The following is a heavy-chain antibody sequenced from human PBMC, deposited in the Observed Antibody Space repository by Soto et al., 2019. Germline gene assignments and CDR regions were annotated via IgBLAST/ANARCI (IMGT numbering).Heavy chain of an antibody. CDR3: EKISAYSYGLGSLDY. V-gene: IGHV3-23*01. Sequence: GGSLSLSCAASGFTFSSYAMSWVRQAPGKGLEWVSAISGSGGSTYYADSVKGRFTISRDNSKNTLYLQMNSLRAEDTAVYYCEKISAYSYGLGSLDYWGQGTLVTVSS. CDR2: ISGSGGST. CDR1: GFTFSSYA. D-gene: IGHD5-18*01. J-gene: IGHJ4*02.